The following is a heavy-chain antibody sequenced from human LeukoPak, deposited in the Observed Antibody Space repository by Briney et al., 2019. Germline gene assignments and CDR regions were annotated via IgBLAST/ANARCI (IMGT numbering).Heavy chain of an antibody. CDR3: ARDRSIYYYDSSGSLPYYFDY. CDR2: INAGNGNA. J-gene: IGHJ4*02. D-gene: IGHD3-22*01. CDR1: GYTFTSYA. V-gene: IGHV1-3*01. Sequence: ASVKVSCKASGYTFTSYAMHWVRQAPGQRLEWMGWINAGNGNAKYSQKFQGRVTITRDTSASTAYMELSSLRSEDTAVCYCARDRSIYYYDSSGSLPYYFDYWGQGTLVTVSS.